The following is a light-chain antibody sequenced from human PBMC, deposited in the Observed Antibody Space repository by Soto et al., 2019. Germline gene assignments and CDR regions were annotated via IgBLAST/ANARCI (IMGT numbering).Light chain of an antibody. CDR1: QSVSSTY. V-gene: IGKV3-20*01. CDR3: QHYAST. CDR2: GAS. Sequence: EMVLTQSPGTLSLSPGERATHSCRASQSVSSTYLAWYQQRPGQAPRLLIYGASSRATGIPDRFSGSGSGTDFTLTISRLEPEDFAVYYCQHYASTFGQGTEVEIK. J-gene: IGKJ1*01.